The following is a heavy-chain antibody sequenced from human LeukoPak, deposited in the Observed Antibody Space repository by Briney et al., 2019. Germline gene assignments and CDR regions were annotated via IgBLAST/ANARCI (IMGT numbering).Heavy chain of an antibody. Sequence: ASVKVSCKASGYTFTSYGTSWVRQAPGQGLEWMGWISAYNGSTNYAQKLQGRVTMTTDTSTSTAYMELRSLRSDDTAVYYCARTEYCSSTSCYRWFDPWGQGTLVTVSS. CDR2: ISAYNGST. J-gene: IGHJ5*02. V-gene: IGHV1-18*01. CDR3: ARTEYCSSTSCYRWFDP. D-gene: IGHD2-2*01. CDR1: GYTFTSYG.